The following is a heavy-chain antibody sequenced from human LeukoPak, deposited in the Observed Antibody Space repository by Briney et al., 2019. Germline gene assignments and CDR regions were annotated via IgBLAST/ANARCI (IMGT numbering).Heavy chain of an antibody. D-gene: IGHD4-11*01. CDR1: GVSISDYY. J-gene: IGHJ4*02. V-gene: IGHV4-59*01. CDR2: IFYSGRT. Sequence: AETLSLTCTVSGVSISDYYWTWVRQPPGKGLEWIGFIFYSGRTAYNPSHNNRGTISVYTSKNQFSLTLTSVAAADTALYYCARERVDEFSNYFVDYWGQGTMVTVSS. CDR3: ARERVDEFSNYFVDY.